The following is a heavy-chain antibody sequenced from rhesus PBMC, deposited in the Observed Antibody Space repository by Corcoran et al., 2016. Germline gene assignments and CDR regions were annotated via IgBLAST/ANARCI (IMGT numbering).Heavy chain of an antibody. V-gene: IGHV4S19*01. CDR3: ARGGYSSGWSKYYFDY. CDR2: ISDSSVST. CDR1: GGSISTSNW. D-gene: IGHD6S26*01. J-gene: IGHJ4*01. Sequence: QVQLQESGPGLVKPSETLSLTCAVSGGSISTSNWCSWIRQPPGEGREGIGYISDSSVSTYYNPSLKSRVTISKDTSKNQCSLKLSSGTAADAVVYYCARGGYSSGWSKYYFDYWGQGVLVTISS.